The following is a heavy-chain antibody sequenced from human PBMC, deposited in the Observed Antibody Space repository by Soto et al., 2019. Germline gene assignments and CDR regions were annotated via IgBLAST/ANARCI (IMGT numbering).Heavy chain of an antibody. CDR3: AKGMGGVTLQNDY. CDR2: ISGSGGST. V-gene: IGHV3-23*01. Sequence: EVQLLESGGGLVQPGGSLRLSCAASGFTFSSYAMSWVRQAPGKGLEWVSAISGSGGSTYYADSVKGRFTISRDNSKNTLYLPMNSLRAEDTAVYYCAKGMGGVTLQNDYWGQGTLVTVSS. D-gene: IGHD3-3*01. J-gene: IGHJ4*02. CDR1: GFTFSSYA.